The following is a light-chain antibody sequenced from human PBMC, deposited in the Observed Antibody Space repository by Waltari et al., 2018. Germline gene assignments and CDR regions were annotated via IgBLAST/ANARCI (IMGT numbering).Light chain of an antibody. CDR1: QTVLYRSNNKPY. J-gene: IGKJ4*01. CDR3: QQYYSAPLT. V-gene: IGKV4-1*01. Sequence: DIVMTQSPDYLAVSLGERATIHCKFSQTVLYRSNNKPYLAWYQQKPGQPPTLLIHWAGIRESGVPYRVSGSGSGTDFSLTISRLQAEDVAVYYCQQYYSAPLTFGGGTKVDIK. CDR2: WAG.